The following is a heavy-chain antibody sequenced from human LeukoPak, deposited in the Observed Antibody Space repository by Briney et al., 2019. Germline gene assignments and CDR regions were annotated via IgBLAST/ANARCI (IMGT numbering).Heavy chain of an antibody. CDR1: GGSINSTNW. CDR3: ARETSLAGFASGLGFNY. CDR2: IYGSGNT. V-gene: IGHV4-4*02. D-gene: IGHD6-19*01. J-gene: IGHJ4*02. Sequence: PSETLSLTCAVPGGSINSTNWWSWVRQPPGKGLGWIGYIYGSGNTNYNPSLKSRVTMSIDTSKNQFSLMLTSVTAADTATYYCARETSLAGFASGLGFNYWGQGILVTVSS.